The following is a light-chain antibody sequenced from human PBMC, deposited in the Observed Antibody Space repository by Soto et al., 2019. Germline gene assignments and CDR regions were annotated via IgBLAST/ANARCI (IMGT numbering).Light chain of an antibody. J-gene: IGKJ4*01. CDR1: QSVAKNY. V-gene: IGKV3-20*01. CDR3: QQYATSPLT. CDR2: DAS. Sequence: EIVLTQSPGTLSLSPGERASLSCRASQSVAKNYLAWYQQKPGQALRLLISDASSRATGIPDRFSSSGSGTEFSLTISRLEAEDFAVYFCQQYATSPLTFGGGTKVEIK.